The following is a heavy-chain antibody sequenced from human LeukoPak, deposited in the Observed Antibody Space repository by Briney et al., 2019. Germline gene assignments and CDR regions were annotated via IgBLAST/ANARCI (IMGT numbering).Heavy chain of an antibody. J-gene: IGHJ4*02. CDR2: INPNSGGT. Sequence: VASVKVSCKASGYTFTGYYMHWVRQAPGQGLEWMGWINPNSGGTNYAQKFQGRVTMTRDTSISTAYMELSRLRSDDTAVYYCAREEFGGNTLTVFDYWGQGTLVTVSS. V-gene: IGHV1-2*02. D-gene: IGHD2-15*01. CDR3: AREEFGGNTLTVFDY. CDR1: GYTFTGYY.